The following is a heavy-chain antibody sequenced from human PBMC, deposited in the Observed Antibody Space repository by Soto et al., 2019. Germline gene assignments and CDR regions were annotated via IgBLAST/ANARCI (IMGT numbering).Heavy chain of an antibody. Sequence: EVQLVESGGGLVQPGGSLRLSCAASGFTVSSNYMSWVRQAPGKGLEWVSVIYSGGSTYYADSVKGRFSISRDNSKNTLYLQMPSLRAEDTAVYYCARDFVVPAAMRTYYYYFGMDVWGQGTTVPVSS. CDR3: ARDFVVPAAMRTYYYYFGMDV. CDR1: GFTVSSNY. CDR2: IYSGGST. V-gene: IGHV3-66*01. J-gene: IGHJ6*02. D-gene: IGHD2-2*01.